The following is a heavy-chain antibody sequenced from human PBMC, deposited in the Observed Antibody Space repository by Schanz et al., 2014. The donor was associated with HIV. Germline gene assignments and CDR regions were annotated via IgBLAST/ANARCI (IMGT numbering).Heavy chain of an antibody. Sequence: EEKLAESGGGLVQPGGSLRLSCAASGFTFSNYWMHWVRQAPGKGLVWVSRINIDGSSTSYADSVKGRFTISRDNAKNTLYLQMNSLRAEDTAVYYCARGLVTWGQGALVTVSS. D-gene: IGHD2-21*02. CDR1: GFTFSNYW. V-gene: IGHV3-74*01. CDR3: ARGLVT. CDR2: INIDGSST. J-gene: IGHJ4*02.